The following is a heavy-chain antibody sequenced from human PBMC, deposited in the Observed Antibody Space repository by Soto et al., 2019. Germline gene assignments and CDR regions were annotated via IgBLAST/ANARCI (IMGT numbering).Heavy chain of an antibody. D-gene: IGHD3-10*01. V-gene: IGHV4-59*01. CDR2: VYSSGAT. CDR1: DGSMNYYY. J-gene: IGHJ4*02. Sequence: QVQLQESGPGLVKPSETLSLTCSDSDGSMNYYYWSWIRQPPGKGLEWIAYVYSSGATNYNPSLSSRATISVDTSKGQFSLKLSSVTAADTAVYYCARDRGPYTGFFDLWGQGTLVSVSS. CDR3: ARDRGPYTGFFDL.